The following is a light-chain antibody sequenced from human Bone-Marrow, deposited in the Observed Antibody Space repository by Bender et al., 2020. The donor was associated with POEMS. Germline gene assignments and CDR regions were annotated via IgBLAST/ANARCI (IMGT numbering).Light chain of an antibody. Sequence: QSVLTQPPSVSGAPGQRVTISCTGSRSNIGAGFDVHWYQVLPGTAPKLLIFGNTNRPSGVPVRFSGSKSGTSASLVITGLRTEDEADYYCQSYDSTLTIFGGGTKLTVL. CDR2: GNT. V-gene: IGLV1-40*01. J-gene: IGLJ2*01. CDR3: QSYDSTLTI. CDR1: RSNIGAGFD.